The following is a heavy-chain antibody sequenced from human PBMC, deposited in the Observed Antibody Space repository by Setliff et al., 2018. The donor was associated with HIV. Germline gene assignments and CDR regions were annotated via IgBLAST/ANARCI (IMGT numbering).Heavy chain of an antibody. CDR2: IWYDGSNK. V-gene: IGHV3-33*01. CDR1: RFSFSSYG. Sequence: GGSLRLSCAASRFSFSSYGMHWVRQAPGKGLEWVAVIWYDGSNKYYADSVKGRFTISRDNSKNTLYLQMNSLRAEDTAVYYCARDPRYSSGYEFGRYSYYGMDVWGRGTAVTVSS. D-gene: IGHD6-19*01. J-gene: IGHJ6*02. CDR3: ARDPRYSSGYEFGRYSYYGMDV.